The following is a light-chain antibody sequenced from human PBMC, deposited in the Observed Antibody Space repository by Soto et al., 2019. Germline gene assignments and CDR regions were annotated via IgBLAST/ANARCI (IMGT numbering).Light chain of an antibody. CDR1: QSIGIY. V-gene: IGKV3-11*01. Sequence: ETVLTQSPATLSLSPGDRATLSCRASQSIGIYLAWYQQKPGQPPRLLIFDASNRATGIPARFSGSGSGTDFTLTISSLEPEDLAVYYCQQRKNWPPLTFGGGTKVEIK. CDR3: QQRKNWPPLT. CDR2: DAS. J-gene: IGKJ4*01.